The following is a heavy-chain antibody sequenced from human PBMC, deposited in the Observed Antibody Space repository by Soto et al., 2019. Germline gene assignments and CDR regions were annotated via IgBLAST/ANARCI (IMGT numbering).Heavy chain of an antibody. Sequence: EVQLVESGGGLVQPGRSLRLSCAASGFTFDDYAMHWVRRVPGKGLEWVSSISWNSNIIGYADSVKGRFTISRDNAKNSLYLQMNRLRPEDTALYYCAKGGPDGFCSGGRCYFDSWCQGTLVTVSS. CDR2: ISWNSNII. V-gene: IGHV3-9*01. CDR3: AKGGPDGFCSGGRCYFDS. J-gene: IGHJ4*02. D-gene: IGHD2-15*01. CDR1: GFTFDDYA.